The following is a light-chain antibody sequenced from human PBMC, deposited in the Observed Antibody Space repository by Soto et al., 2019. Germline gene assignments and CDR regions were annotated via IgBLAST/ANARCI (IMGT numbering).Light chain of an antibody. V-gene: IGKV1-5*03. CDR1: QSITDS. CDR3: QQYDSYSWT. Sequence: DIQMTQSPSTLSASVGDRVTITCRASQSITDSLAWYQQKPGKAPKLLIYKAATLEREVPSRFSGSGSGTEFTLAISSMQPDDVAAYYCQQYDSYSWTFGQGTKVEVK. CDR2: KAA. J-gene: IGKJ1*01.